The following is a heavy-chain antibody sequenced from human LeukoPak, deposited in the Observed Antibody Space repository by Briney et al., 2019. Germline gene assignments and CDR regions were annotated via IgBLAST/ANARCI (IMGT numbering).Heavy chain of an antibody. V-gene: IGHV3-43*02. Sequence: PGGSLRLSCAAYGFTFDDYAMHWVRQAPGKGLEWVSLISGDGGSTYYADSVKGRFTISRDNSKNSLYLQMNSLRTEDTALYYCAKDMPGIVVVVAATLGLDYWGQGTLVTVSS. CDR3: AKDMPGIVVVVAATLGLDY. D-gene: IGHD2-15*01. CDR2: ISGDGGST. J-gene: IGHJ4*02. CDR1: GFTFDDYA.